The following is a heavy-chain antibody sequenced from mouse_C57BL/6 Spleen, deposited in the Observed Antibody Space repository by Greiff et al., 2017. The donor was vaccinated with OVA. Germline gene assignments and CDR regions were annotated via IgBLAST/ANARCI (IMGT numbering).Heavy chain of an antibody. CDR1: GYAFSSYW. V-gene: IGHV1-80*01. J-gene: IGHJ1*03. D-gene: IGHD1-1*01. CDR2: IYPGDGDT. CDR3: ARYDDYGSSPNFDV. Sequence: QVHVKQSGAELVKPGASVKISCKASGYAFSSYWMNWVKQRPGKGLEWIGQIYPGDGDTNYNGKFKGKATLTADKSSSTAYMQLSSLTSEDSAVYFCARYDDYGSSPNFDVWGTGTTVTVSS.